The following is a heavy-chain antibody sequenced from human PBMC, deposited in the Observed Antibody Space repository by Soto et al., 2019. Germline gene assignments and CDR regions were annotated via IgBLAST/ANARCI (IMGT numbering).Heavy chain of an antibody. D-gene: IGHD5-12*01. CDR2: IVVGSGNT. J-gene: IGHJ6*02. CDR1: GFTFTSSA. Sequence: QMQLVQSGPEVKKPGTSVKVSCKASGFTFTSSAVQWVRQARGQRLEWIGWIVVGSGNTNYAQKFQERVTITRDMSTRTAYMELSSLRSEDTAVYYCAVGYSDYDFAVAGGYYYGMDVWGQGTTVTVSS. CDR3: AVGYSDYDFAVAGGYYYGMDV. V-gene: IGHV1-58*01.